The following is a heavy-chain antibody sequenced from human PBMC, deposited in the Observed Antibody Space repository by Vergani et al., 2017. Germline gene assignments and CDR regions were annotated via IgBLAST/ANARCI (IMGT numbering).Heavy chain of an antibody. D-gene: IGHD1-26*01. V-gene: IGHV1-58*02. CDR1: GFTFTSSA. CDR2: IVVGSGNT. CDR3: AALYRYRGSQEEINY. Sequence: QMQLVQSGPEVKKPGTSVKVSCKASGFTFTSSAMQWVRQARGQRLEWIGGIVVGSGNTNYAQKFQERVTITRDMSTSKAYMELSSLRSEDTAVYYCAALYRYRGSQEEINYWGQGTLVTVSS. J-gene: IGHJ4*02.